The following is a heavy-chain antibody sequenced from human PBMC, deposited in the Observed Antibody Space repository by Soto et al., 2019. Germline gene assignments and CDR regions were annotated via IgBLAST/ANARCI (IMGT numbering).Heavy chain of an antibody. CDR3: ARDHSMVRRRSWFDP. J-gene: IGHJ5*02. Sequence: VGSLRLSCAASGFTFSSYWMSWVRQAPGKGLEWVANIKQDGSEKYYVDSVKGRFTISRDNAKNSLYLQMNSLRAEDTAVYYCARDHSMVRRRSWFDPWGQGTLVTVSS. CDR1: GFTFSSYW. V-gene: IGHV3-7*01. CDR2: IKQDGSEK. D-gene: IGHD3-10*01.